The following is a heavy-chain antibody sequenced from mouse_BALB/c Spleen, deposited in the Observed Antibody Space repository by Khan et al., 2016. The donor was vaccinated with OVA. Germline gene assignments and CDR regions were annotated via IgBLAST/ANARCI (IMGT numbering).Heavy chain of an antibody. Sequence: QIQLVQSGPELKKPGETVKISCKASGHTFTKYGMNWVKQAPGKGLKWMGWINTYTGEATYADDFNGRFAFSLETSASTAYLQINNLKNEDTATSFCARPPYFSYVMDNWGQGTSVTVSS. V-gene: IGHV9-3-1*01. CDR3: ARPPYFSYVMDN. J-gene: IGHJ4*01. CDR1: GHTFTKYG. CDR2: INTYTGEA.